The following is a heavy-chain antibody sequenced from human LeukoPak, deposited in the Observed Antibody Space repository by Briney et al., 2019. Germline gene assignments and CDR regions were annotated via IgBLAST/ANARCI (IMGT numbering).Heavy chain of an antibody. Sequence: SETLSLTCTVSGGSISSSSYYWGWIRQPPGKGLEWIGSIYYSGSTYYNPSLKSRVTISVVTSKNQFSLKLSSVTAADTAVYYCARLLDDSSGSFDYWGQGTLVTVSS. CDR1: GGSISSSSYY. J-gene: IGHJ4*02. D-gene: IGHD3-22*01. CDR3: ARLLDDSSGSFDY. V-gene: IGHV4-39*01. CDR2: IYYSGST.